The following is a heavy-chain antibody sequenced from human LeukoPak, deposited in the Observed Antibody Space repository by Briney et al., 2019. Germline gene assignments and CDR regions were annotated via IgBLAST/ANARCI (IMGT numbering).Heavy chain of an antibody. D-gene: IGHD6-19*01. CDR1: GFTFSNYW. J-gene: IGHJ4*02. V-gene: IGHV3-74*01. CDR3: ASLAVAGTGVDY. CDR2: INSDGSST. Sequence: GGSLRLPCAASGFTFSNYWMHWVRQAPGKGLVWVSRINSDGSSTSYADSVKGRFTISRDNAKNTLYLQMNSLRAEDTAVYYCASLAVAGTGVDYWGQGTLVTVSS.